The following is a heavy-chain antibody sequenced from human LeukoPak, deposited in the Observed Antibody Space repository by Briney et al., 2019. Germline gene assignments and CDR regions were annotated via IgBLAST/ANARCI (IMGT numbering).Heavy chain of an antibody. V-gene: IGHV3-30-3*01. J-gene: IGHJ4*02. Sequence: GRSLRLPCAASGFTFSSYAMHWVRQAPGKGLEWVAVISYDGSNKYYADSVKGRFTISRDNSKNTLYLQMNSLRAEDTAVYYCARAYWDPWGQGTLVTVSS. CDR2: ISYDGSNK. CDR3: ARAYWDP. CDR1: GFTFSSYA. D-gene: IGHD1-26*01.